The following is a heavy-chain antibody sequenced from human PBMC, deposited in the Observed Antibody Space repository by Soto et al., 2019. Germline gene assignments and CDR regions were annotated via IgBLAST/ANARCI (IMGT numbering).Heavy chain of an antibody. D-gene: IGHD3-10*01. J-gene: IGHJ3*02. CDR2: IKQDGSEE. Sequence: GSLRLSCTASGFSFSSYWMSWVRQAPGKGLEWVANIKQDGSEEYYVDSVKGRFTISRDNAKNSLYLRMNSLRAEDTAVYYCARGAGSYFRRVVGAFDIWGQGTMVTVSS. CDR3: ARGAGSYFRRVVGAFDI. V-gene: IGHV3-7*04. CDR1: GFSFSSYW.